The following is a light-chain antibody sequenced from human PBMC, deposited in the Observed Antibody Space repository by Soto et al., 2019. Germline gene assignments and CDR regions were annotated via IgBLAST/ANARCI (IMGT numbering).Light chain of an antibody. V-gene: IGLV2-11*01. Sequence: QSVLTQPHSVSGSPGQSVAISCSGTSSDVGGYNYVSWYQQHPGKAPKLIIFDVIMRPSGVPDRFSGSKSGSTASLTISGLQAEDEADYYCCSYGGSFYVVGTGTKVTVL. CDR1: SSDVGGYNY. CDR2: DVI. CDR3: CSYGGSFYV. J-gene: IGLJ1*01.